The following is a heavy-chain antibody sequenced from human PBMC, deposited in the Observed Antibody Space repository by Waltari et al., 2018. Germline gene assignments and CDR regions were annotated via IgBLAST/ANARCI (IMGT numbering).Heavy chain of an antibody. D-gene: IGHD2-2*01. J-gene: IGHJ4*02. CDR2: IFYRGNT. CDR1: GDSINSDTYY. Sequence: QLQLQESGPGLVKPWETLSLTGTVSGDSINSDTYYWGWIRQPPGKGLEWIASIFYRGNTYYNPSLKIRVTISVDTSKNQFSLKFSSVTAADTAVYYCARLYSGTRPPDFWGQGTLVTVSS. CDR3: ARLYSGTRPPDF. V-gene: IGHV4-39*01.